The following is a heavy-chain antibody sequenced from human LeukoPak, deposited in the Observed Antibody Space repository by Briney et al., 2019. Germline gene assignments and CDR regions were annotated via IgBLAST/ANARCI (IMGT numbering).Heavy chain of an antibody. CDR2: INNGGGT. CDR3: AKSSRGGYIFFDY. J-gene: IGHJ4*02. CDR1: GFTFSSYG. Sequence: GRSLRLSCAASGFTFSSYGMHWVRQTPGKGLEWVSAINNGGGTFYADSVKGRFTISGDNSKSTLSLQMNSLRAEDTAVYYCAKSSRGGYIFFDYWGQGTLVTVSS. V-gene: IGHV3-23*01. D-gene: IGHD5-12*01.